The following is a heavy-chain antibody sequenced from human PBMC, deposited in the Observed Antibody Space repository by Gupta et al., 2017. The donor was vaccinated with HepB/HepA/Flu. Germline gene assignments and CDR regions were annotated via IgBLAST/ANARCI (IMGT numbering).Heavy chain of an antibody. CDR2: INPSDGST. CDR1: GYTFTTYY. CDR3: ARAGRSSGWYWTSY. Sequence: QVQLVQSGAEVNKPGASVKVSCKASGYTFTTYYIPWVRQAPGQGLEWMGIINPSDGSTSYTQKFQGRVTMTRDTSTSTVYMELSSLTSEDTAVYYCARAGRSSGWYWTSYWGQGTLVTVSS. J-gene: IGHJ4*02. V-gene: IGHV1-46*01. D-gene: IGHD6-19*01.